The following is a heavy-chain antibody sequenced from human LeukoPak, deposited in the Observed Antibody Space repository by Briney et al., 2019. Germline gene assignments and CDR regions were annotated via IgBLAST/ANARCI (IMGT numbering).Heavy chain of an antibody. D-gene: IGHD5-12*01. CDR1: GFTFDDYA. CDR3: AKAEYSGYDPREYYFDY. J-gene: IGHJ4*02. V-gene: IGHV3-9*01. CDR2: ISWNSGSI. Sequence: QPGGSLRLSCAASGFTFDDYAMHWVRQAPGKGLEWVSGISWNSGSIGYADSVKGRFTISRDNAKNSPYLQMNSLRAEDTALYYCAKAEYSGYDPREYYFDYWGQGTLVTVSS.